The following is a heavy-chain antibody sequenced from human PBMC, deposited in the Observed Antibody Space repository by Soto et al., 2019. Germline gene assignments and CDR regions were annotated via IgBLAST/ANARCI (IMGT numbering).Heavy chain of an antibody. CDR3: TTDELSSMIVVRFDY. CDR1: GFTFTDAG. D-gene: IGHD3-22*01. Sequence: EVQLVESGGDLVKPGGSLSLSCAASGFTFTDAGINWVRQAPGKGLECIGRIKSKAAGGTTDFAEPVKGRLAISRDASSIMMYLQMNRLTTEDTVLSCATTDELSSMIVVRFDYLGHTTMVTVSS. V-gene: IGHV3-15*07. CDR2: IKSKAAGGTT. J-gene: IGHJ4*01.